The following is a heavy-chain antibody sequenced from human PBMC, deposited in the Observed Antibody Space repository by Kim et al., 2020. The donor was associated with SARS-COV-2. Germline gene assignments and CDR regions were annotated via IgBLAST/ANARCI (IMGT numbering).Heavy chain of an antibody. Sequence: SVKVSCKASGGTFSSYAISWVRQAPGQGLEWMGRIIPILGIANYAQKFQGRVTITADKSTSTAYMELSSLRSEDTAVYYCASQLGYCSGGSCKYYYYYGMDVWGQGTTVTVSS. CDR1: GGTFSSYA. V-gene: IGHV1-69*04. J-gene: IGHJ6*02. CDR3: ASQLGYCSGGSCKYYYYYGMDV. D-gene: IGHD2-15*01. CDR2: IIPILGIA.